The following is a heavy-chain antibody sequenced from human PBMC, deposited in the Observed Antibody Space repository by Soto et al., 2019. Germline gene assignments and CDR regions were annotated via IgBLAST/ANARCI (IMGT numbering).Heavy chain of an antibody. V-gene: IGHV1-69*13. CDR1: GGTFSSYA. J-gene: IGHJ3*02. Sequence: GASVKVSCKASGGTFSSYAISWVRQAPGQGLEWMGGIIPIFGTANYAQKFQGRVTITADESTSTAYMELSSLRSEDTAVYYCAREEAGDYERRSDAFDIWGQGTMVTVSS. D-gene: IGHD4-17*01. CDR3: AREEAGDYERRSDAFDI. CDR2: IIPIFGTA.